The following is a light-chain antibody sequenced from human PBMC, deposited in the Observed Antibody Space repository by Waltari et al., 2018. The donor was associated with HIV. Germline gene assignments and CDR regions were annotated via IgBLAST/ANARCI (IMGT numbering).Light chain of an antibody. CDR2: AAS. V-gene: IGKV1-27*01. Sequence: DIQMTQSPSSLSASVGDRVTLTSRASQGISNYLVWYQQKPGKVPKLLIYAASTLQSGVPSRFSGSGSGTDFTLTISSLQPEDVATYYCQNYISAPLTFGGGTKVEIK. J-gene: IGKJ4*01. CDR3: QNYISAPLT. CDR1: QGISNY.